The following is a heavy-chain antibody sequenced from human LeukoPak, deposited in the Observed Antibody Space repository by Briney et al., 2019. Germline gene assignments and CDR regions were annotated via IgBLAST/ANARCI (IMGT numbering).Heavy chain of an antibody. V-gene: IGHV4-38-2*02. J-gene: IGHJ5*02. D-gene: IGHD3-22*01. CDR2: IYHNGIT. CDR1: TYSISSIYY. Sequence: SETLSLTCTVSTYSISSIYYWGWIRQPPGKGLEGIGSIYHNGITYYSPSLKSRLTISIDPSKNQFSLKLTSVAAADTALYHCARVHYYDASDYSTSNWFDHWGQGTLVTVSS. CDR3: ARVHYYDASDYSTSNWFDH.